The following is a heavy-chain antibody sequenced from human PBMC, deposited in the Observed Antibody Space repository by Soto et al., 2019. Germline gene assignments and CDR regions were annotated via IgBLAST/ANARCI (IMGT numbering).Heavy chain of an antibody. CDR3: ARDPGDCSGGSCYPTYFYY. V-gene: IGHV1-69*13. CDR2: IIPIFGTA. Sequence: ASVKVSCKASGGTFSSYYIRWVLQAPGEGLEWMGGIIPIFGTANYAQKCQGRVTITADESTSTAYMELSSLRSEDTAVYYCARDPGDCSGGSCYPTYFYYWGQG. J-gene: IGHJ4*02. D-gene: IGHD2-15*01. CDR1: GGTFSSYY.